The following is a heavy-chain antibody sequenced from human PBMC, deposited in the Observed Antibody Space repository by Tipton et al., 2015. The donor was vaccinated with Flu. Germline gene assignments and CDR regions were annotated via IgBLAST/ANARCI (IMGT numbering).Heavy chain of an antibody. J-gene: IGHJ6*02. CDR3: ARDSGSYYYYYYYGMDV. V-gene: IGHV3-48*03. CDR1: GFTFSSYE. CDR2: ISSSGSTI. D-gene: IGHD1-26*01. Sequence: SLRLSCAASGFTFSSYEMNWVRQAPGKGLEWVSYISSSGSTIYYADSVKGRFTISRDNAKNSLYLQMNSLRAEDTAVYYCARDSGSYYYYYYYGMDVWGQGTTVTVSS.